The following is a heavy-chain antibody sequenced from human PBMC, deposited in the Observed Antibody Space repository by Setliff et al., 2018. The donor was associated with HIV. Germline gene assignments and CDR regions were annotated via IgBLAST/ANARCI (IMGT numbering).Heavy chain of an antibody. V-gene: IGHV4-59*01. J-gene: IGHJ2*01. D-gene: IGHD6-6*01. CDR3: ARSVARDYWYFGH. CDR1: GDSFNNYH. CDR2: LHYRGSH. Sequence: SETLSLTCTVSGDSFNNYHWSWIRQPPGEGLQFLGFLHYRGSHIYNPSLKSRVKISVDTSKNQFSLNLTSVTAADTAVYYCARSVARDYWYFGHWGRGTLVTVSS.